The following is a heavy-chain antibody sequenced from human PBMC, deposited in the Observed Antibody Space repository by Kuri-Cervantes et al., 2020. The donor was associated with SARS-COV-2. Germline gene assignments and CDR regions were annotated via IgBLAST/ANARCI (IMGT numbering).Heavy chain of an antibody. Sequence: GGSLRLSCAASGFAFGDYYMSWIRQAPGKGPEWVSYVSHSGTIIYQADSVKGRFTISRDNAKNSLYLQMNSLRGEDTAVYYCARDGTAGGSYNWFDPWGQGTLVTVSS. V-gene: IGHV3-11*01. CDR3: ARDGTAGGSYNWFDP. CDR2: VSHSGTII. D-gene: IGHD1-26*01. CDR1: GFAFGDYY. J-gene: IGHJ5*02.